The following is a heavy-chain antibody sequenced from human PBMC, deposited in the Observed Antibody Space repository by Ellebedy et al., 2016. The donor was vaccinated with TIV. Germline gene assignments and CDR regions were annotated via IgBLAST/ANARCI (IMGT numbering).Heavy chain of an antibody. D-gene: IGHD1-26*01. CDR3: ARDRQWELFRGGPYYFDY. CDR2: ISGSNANT. V-gene: IGHV1-18*04. J-gene: IGHJ4*02. CDR1: GYTLTTNG. Sequence: AASVKVSCKSSGYTLTTNGFYWVRQAPGQGLEWMGWISGSNANTNYAQKFHDRLKMTIDTSTSTAYLELRGLRSDDTAVYYCARDRQWELFRGGPYYFDYWGQGTLVTVSS.